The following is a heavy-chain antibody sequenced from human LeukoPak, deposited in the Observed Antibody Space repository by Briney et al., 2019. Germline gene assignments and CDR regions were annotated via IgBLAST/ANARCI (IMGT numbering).Heavy chain of an antibody. J-gene: IGHJ4*02. V-gene: IGHV3-7*03. CDR2: IKLDGSVK. CDR1: GFTFGKYW. Sequence: GGSLRLSCVVSGFTFGKYWMSWVRQAPGKGLEWVANIKLDGSVKNYVDSVKGRFTISRDNTKNSLYLQMNSLRAEDTAVFYCARDQYDTWSRRGNFDSWGQGTLVIVSS. CDR3: ARDQYDTWSRRGNFDS. D-gene: IGHD3-3*01.